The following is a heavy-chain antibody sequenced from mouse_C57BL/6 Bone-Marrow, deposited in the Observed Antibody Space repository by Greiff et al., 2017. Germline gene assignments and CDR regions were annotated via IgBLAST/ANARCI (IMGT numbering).Heavy chain of an antibody. CDR1: GFNIKDDY. V-gene: IGHV14-4*01. D-gene: IGHD3-2*02. CDR3: TTQATTDY. J-gene: IGHJ2*01. Sequence: VQLQQPGAELVKPGASVKLSCTASGFNIKDDYMHWVKQRPEQGLEWIGWIDPENGDTEYASKFQGKATITADTSSNTAYLQLSSLTSEDTAVYYCTTQATTDYWGQGTTLTVSS. CDR2: IDPENGDT.